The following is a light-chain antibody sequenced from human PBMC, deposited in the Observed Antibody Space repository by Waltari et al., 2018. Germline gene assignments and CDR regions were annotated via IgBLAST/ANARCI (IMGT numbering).Light chain of an antibody. V-gene: IGKV3-15*01. Sequence: EVVMTQSPAALAVSPGERVTLSCKASQNIDNNLAWYQQKTGQSPRLLIYGASTRATGVPARFSGSGSGTEFTLTISSLQSEDCAVFYCQQYNRWPPLTFGGGTKVESK. J-gene: IGKJ4*01. CDR2: GAS. CDR1: QNIDNN. CDR3: QQYNRWPPLT.